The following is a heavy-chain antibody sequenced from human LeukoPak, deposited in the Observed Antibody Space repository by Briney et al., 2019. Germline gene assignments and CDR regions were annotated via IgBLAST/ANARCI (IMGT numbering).Heavy chain of an antibody. CDR2: VRNDGTTK. V-gene: IGHV3-30*02. Sequence: GGSLRLSCAASGFTFSTYGMHWVRRAPGKGLEWVAFVRNDGTTKYYADSVKGRFITSRDNSKNTLFLLMNSLTREDTAVYYCARGVEVVAADVFDHWGQGSLVTVSS. CDR1: GFTFSTYG. CDR3: ARGVEVVAADVFDH. J-gene: IGHJ4*02. D-gene: IGHD2-2*01.